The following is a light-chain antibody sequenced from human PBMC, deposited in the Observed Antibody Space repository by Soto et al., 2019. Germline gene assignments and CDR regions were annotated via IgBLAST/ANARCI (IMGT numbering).Light chain of an antibody. CDR3: QHYDNWPPLT. V-gene: IGKV3-15*01. CDR1: QSVSNN. CDR2: GAS. J-gene: IGKJ1*01. Sequence: EIIMTQSPATLSVSPGERATLSCRASQSVSNNLAWYQQKPGQAPRLLIYGASTRANDIPARFSGSGSGTEFTLTIRSLQSEDISVYYCQHYDNWPPLTFGRGTKVEIK.